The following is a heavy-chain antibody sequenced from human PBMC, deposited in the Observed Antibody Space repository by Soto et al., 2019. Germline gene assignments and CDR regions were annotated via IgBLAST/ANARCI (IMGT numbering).Heavy chain of an antibody. D-gene: IGHD2-8*01. CDR1: GFTFSSYS. CDR3: ASIDCTNGVCPGPPPDY. V-gene: IGHV3-21*01. J-gene: IGHJ4*02. Sequence: PGESLKISCAASGFTFSSYSMNWVRQAPGKGLEWVSSISSSSAYIYHADSVKGRFTISRDNAKNSLYLQMNSLRAEDTAVYYCASIDCTNGVCPGPPPDYWGQGTLVTVSS. CDR2: ISSSSAYI.